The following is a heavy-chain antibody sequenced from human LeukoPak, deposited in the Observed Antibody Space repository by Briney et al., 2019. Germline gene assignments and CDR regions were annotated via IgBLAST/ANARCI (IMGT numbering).Heavy chain of an antibody. CDR1: GFTFRTYA. CDR2: INGGGGNT. Sequence: GGSLRLSCAASGFTFRTYAMSWVRQAPGKGLEWVAAINGGGGNTNYADSVKGRFTISRDHSRDTLYLQMNSLRAEDTAVYYCAREDGSIVVVPAANPRPIDYWGQGTLVTVSS. J-gene: IGHJ4*02. V-gene: IGHV3-23*01. D-gene: IGHD2-2*01. CDR3: AREDGSIVVVPAANPRPIDY.